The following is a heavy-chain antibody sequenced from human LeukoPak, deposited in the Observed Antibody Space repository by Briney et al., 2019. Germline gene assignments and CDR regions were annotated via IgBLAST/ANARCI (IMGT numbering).Heavy chain of an antibody. D-gene: IGHD5-24*01. CDR3: ARIRDGYNDAYDI. V-gene: IGHV1-46*01. Sequence: ASVKVSCKASGYTFSNYYMHWVRQAPGQGLEWMGLINPSAGNTNYAQRFQGRATMTRNTSTSTVYMELSSLRSEDTAVYYCARIRDGYNDAYDIWGQGTMVTVPS. CDR2: INPSAGNT. CDR1: GYTFSNYY. J-gene: IGHJ3*02.